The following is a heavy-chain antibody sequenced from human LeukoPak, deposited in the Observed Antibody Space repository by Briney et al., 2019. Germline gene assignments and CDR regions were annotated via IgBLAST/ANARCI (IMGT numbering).Heavy chain of an antibody. CDR3: ARYSYYYDSSGSDYYYYGMDV. J-gene: IGHJ6*02. Sequence: PSETLSLTCTVSGGSISSYYWSWIRQPPGKGLEWIGYIYYNGSTNYNPSLKSRVTISVDTSKNQFSLKLSSVTAADTAVYYCARYSYYYDSSGSDYYYYGMDVWGQETTVTVSS. D-gene: IGHD3-22*01. CDR1: GGSISSYY. V-gene: IGHV4-59*01. CDR2: IYYNGST.